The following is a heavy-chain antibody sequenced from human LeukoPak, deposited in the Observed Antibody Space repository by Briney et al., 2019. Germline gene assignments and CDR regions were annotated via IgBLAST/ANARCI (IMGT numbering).Heavy chain of an antibody. Sequence: PSETLSLTCTVSGGSISSSSYYWSWIRQPPGKGLEWIGNIYYSGSTYCDPSLKSRVTISIDTSRNQFSLKLTSVTAADTAVYYCARDPFGEGGINYWGQGTLVTVSS. CDR3: ARDPFGEGGINY. J-gene: IGHJ4*02. V-gene: IGHV4-39*07. D-gene: IGHD3-10*01. CDR2: IYYSGST. CDR1: GGSISSSSYY.